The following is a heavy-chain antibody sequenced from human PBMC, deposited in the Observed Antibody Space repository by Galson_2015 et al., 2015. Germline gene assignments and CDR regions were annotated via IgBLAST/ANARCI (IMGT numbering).Heavy chain of an antibody. CDR2: ISGSGGST. J-gene: IGHJ2*01. Sequence: SLRLSCAASGFTFSSYAMSWVRQAPGKGLEWVSAISGSGGSTYYADSVKGRFTISRDNSKNTLYLQMNSLRAEDTAVYYCAKESGDYTDSSYWYFDLWGRGTLVTVSS. CDR1: GFTFSSYA. V-gene: IGHV3-23*01. D-gene: IGHD4-17*01. CDR3: AKESGDYTDSSYWYFDL.